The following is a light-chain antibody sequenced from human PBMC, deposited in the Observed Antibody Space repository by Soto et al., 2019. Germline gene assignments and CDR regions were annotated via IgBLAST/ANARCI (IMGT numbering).Light chain of an antibody. CDR2: DAS. Sequence: RMTQSPSALSASVGDRVTITCRASQSISSWLAWYQQKPGKAPKLLIYDASSLESGVPSRFSGSGSGTEFTLTISSLQPDDFATYYCQQYNSFWTFGQGTKVDIK. CDR1: QSISSW. J-gene: IGKJ1*01. CDR3: QQYNSFWT. V-gene: IGKV1-5*01.